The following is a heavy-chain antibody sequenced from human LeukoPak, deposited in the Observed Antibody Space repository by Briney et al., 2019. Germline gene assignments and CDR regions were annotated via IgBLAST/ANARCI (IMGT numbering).Heavy chain of an antibody. V-gene: IGHV3-30*03. D-gene: IGHD1-26*01. J-gene: IGHJ4*02. Sequence: TGGSLRLSCAASGFTFTTYAMSWVRQAPGKGLEWVAVVSYDGSDKYYADSVKGRFTISRDNSKNTLFLQMNSLRAEDTAVYYCGTGTYLYYFDYWGQGTLVTVSS. CDR3: GTGTYLYYFDY. CDR2: VSYDGSDK. CDR1: GFTFTTYA.